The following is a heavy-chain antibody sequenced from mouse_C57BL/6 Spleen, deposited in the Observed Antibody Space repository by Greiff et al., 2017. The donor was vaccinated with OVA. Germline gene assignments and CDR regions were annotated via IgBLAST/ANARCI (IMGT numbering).Heavy chain of an antibody. Sequence: EVHLVESGGGLVKPGGSLKLSCAASGFTFSDYGMHWVRQAPEKGLEWVAYISSGSSTIYYADTVKGRFTISRDNAKNTLFLQMTSLRSEDTAMYYCARPDGSTPYYAMDYWGQGTSVTVSS. CDR2: ISSGSSTI. D-gene: IGHD1-1*01. J-gene: IGHJ4*01. V-gene: IGHV5-17*01. CDR3: ARPDGSTPYYAMDY. CDR1: GFTFSDYG.